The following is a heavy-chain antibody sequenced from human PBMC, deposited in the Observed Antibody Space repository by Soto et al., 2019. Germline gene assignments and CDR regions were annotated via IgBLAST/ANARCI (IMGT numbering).Heavy chain of an antibody. CDR2: ISSSSSTI. CDR1: GFTFSSYS. Sequence: EEQLVESGGGLVQPGGSLRPSCPASGFTFSSYSMNWVRQAPGKGLGWVSYISSSSSTISYADSVKGRFTISRDNAKNSLYLQMNSLRDEDTAVYYCARSRVGFDYWGQGTLVTVSS. J-gene: IGHJ4*02. CDR3: ARSRVGFDY. V-gene: IGHV3-48*02. D-gene: IGHD1-26*01.